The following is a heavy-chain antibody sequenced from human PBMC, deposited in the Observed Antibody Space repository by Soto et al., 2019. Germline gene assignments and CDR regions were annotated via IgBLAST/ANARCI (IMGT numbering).Heavy chain of an antibody. D-gene: IGHD3-10*01. CDR3: AKTDYGSGTFDS. J-gene: IGHJ4*02. V-gene: IGHV5-51*03. CDR1: GYDFSAYW. CDR2: IYPGDPDV. Sequence: DVQLVQSGAEVKKPGESLRISCKGSGYDFSAYWINWVRQMPGKGLEWMGTIYPGDPDVRYRPSFQGQVTISVDKSISIAYLQWSSLKAADTAIYYCAKTDYGSGTFDSWGQGTLVTVSS.